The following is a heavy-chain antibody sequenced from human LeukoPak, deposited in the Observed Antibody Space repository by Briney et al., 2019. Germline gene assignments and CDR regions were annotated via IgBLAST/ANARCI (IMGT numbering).Heavy chain of an antibody. Sequence: PSETLPLTCTVSGGSISSYYWNWIRQPPGKGLEWIGYIYYSGSTNYNPSLKSQITISVDTSKNQFSLQLSSVTAADTAVYYCARVRCSSTSCSMRGAFDIWGQGTVVTVSS. D-gene: IGHD2-2*01. V-gene: IGHV4-59*01. J-gene: IGHJ3*02. CDR1: GGSISSYY. CDR3: ARVRCSSTSCSMRGAFDI. CDR2: IYYSGST.